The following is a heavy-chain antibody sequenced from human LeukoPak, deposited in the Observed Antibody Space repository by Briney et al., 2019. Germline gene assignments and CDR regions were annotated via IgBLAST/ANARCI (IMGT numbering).Heavy chain of an antibody. V-gene: IGHV3-30*18. CDR3: AKDRSRIAVAGTSVDY. D-gene: IGHD6-19*01. Sequence: EGSLRLSCAASGFTFSSYGMHWVRQAPGKGLEWVAVISYDGSNKYYADSVKGRFTISRDNSKNTLYLQMNSLRAEDTAVYYCAKDRSRIAVAGTSVDYWGQGTLVTVSS. CDR1: GFTFSSYG. J-gene: IGHJ4*02. CDR2: ISYDGSNK.